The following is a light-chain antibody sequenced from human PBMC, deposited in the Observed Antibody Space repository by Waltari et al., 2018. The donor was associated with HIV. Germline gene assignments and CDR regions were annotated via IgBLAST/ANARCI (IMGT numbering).Light chain of an antibody. CDR2: KAS. Sequence: DIQLTQSPSTLSASFGTRVTITYQASQTISSRLAWYQQKPWKAPRLLIYKASDLETGVPSTCSGSGSGTEFTLTISSLQPDDFASYYCQQYYSDPYNFGQGTKLEIK. V-gene: IGKV1-5*03. J-gene: IGKJ2*01. CDR1: QTISSR. CDR3: QQYYSDPYN.